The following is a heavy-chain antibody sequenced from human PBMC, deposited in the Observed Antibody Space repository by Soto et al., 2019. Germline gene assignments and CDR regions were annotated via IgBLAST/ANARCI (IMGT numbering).Heavy chain of an antibody. J-gene: IGHJ6*03. V-gene: IGHV4-39*01. CDR3: ARSRDCSSTSCYSYYYYYMDV. CDR1: GGSISSSSYY. Sequence: SETLSLTCTVSGGSISSSSYYWGWIRQPPGKGLEWIGSIYYSGSTYYNPSHKSRCTISVDTSKNQFSLKLSSVTAADTAVYYCARSRDCSSTSCYSYYYYYMDVWGKGTTVTVSS. CDR2: IYYSGST. D-gene: IGHD2-2*01.